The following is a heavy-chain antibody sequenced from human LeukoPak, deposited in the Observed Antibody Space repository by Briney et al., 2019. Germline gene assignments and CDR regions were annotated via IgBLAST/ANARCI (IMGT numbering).Heavy chain of an antibody. CDR3: AXXTTXXDILTGYYGXXWXDP. Sequence: VXVXXKXSGYTFTGYYMHWVRQAPGQGLEWMGWINPNSGGTNYAQKFQGRVTMTRDTSISTAYMEVSRLRSGDTAVYYCAXXTTXXDILTGYYGXXWXDPWGQXTLVTVSS. D-gene: IGHD3-9*01. CDR1: GYTFTGYY. CDR2: INPNSGGT. J-gene: IGHJ5*02. V-gene: IGHV1-2*02.